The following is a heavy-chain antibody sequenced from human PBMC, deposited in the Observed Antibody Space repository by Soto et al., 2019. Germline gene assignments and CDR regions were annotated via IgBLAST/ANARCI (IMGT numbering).Heavy chain of an antibody. V-gene: IGHV4-59*08. D-gene: IGHD6-13*01. J-gene: IGHJ3*02. Sequence: SETLSLTCTVSGGSISSYYWSWIRQPPGKGLEWIGYFYYSGSTNYNPSLKSRVTISVDTSKNQFSLKLSSVTAADTAVYYCARRYSSAFDIWGQGTMVT. CDR2: FYYSGST. CDR1: GGSISSYY. CDR3: ARRYSSAFDI.